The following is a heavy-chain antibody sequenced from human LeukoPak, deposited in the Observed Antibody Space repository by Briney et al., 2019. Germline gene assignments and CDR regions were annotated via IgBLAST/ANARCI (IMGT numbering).Heavy chain of an antibody. CDR1: GFTFSSYA. V-gene: IGHV3-23*01. CDR3: AKDWKEVAYCSGGSCYSDY. Sequence: PGGSLRLSCAVSGFTFSSYAMSWVRQAPGKGQEWVSVISGSGGKTFYADSVKGRFTISRDNSKNTLYLQMNSLRDDDTAVYYCAKDWKEVAYCSGGSCYSDYWGQGTLVSVSS. D-gene: IGHD2-15*01. J-gene: IGHJ4*02. CDR2: ISGSGGKT.